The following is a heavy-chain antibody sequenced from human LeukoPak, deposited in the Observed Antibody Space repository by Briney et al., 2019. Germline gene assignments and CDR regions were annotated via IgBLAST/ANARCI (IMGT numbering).Heavy chain of an antibody. J-gene: IGHJ5*02. CDR2: ISAYNGNT. Sequence: ASVKVSCKASGYLFTGYYLHWVRQAPGQGLEWMGWISAYNGNTNYAQKLQGRVTMTTDTSTSTAYMELRSLRSDDTAVYYCARCYYGSGSYYVPWGQGTLVTVSS. CDR3: ARCYYGSGSYYVP. D-gene: IGHD3-10*01. CDR1: GYLFTGYY. V-gene: IGHV1-18*04.